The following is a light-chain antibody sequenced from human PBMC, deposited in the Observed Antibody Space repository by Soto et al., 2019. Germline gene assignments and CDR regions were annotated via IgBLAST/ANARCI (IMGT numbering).Light chain of an antibody. Sequence: QSALTQPASVSGSPRQSITISCTGTSSDVGGYDYVCWCQHHPGKAPKLMIYDVSNRPSGVSNRFSGSKSGNTASLTISGLQAEDEADYYCISYTSSSTWVFGGGTKLTVL. J-gene: IGLJ3*02. CDR1: SSDVGGYDY. CDR3: ISYTSSSTWV. V-gene: IGLV2-14*03. CDR2: DVS.